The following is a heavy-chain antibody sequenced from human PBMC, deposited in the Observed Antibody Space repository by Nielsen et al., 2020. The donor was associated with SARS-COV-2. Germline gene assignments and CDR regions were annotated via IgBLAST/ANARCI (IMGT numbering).Heavy chain of an antibody. Sequence: VRQAPGKGLEWMGRIDPSDSYTNYSPSFQGHVTISADKSISTAYLQWSSLKASDTAMYYCARSPDSGSYYKTFDYWGQGTLVTVSS. D-gene: IGHD1-26*01. CDR2: IDPSDSYT. V-gene: IGHV5-10-1*01. CDR3: ARSPDSGSYYKTFDY. J-gene: IGHJ4*02.